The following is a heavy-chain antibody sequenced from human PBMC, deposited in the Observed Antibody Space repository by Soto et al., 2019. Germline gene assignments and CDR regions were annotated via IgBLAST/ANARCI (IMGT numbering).Heavy chain of an antibody. D-gene: IGHD6-13*01. Sequence: LRLSCAASGFTFSDYYMSWIRQAPGKGLEWVSYISSSSSYTNYADSVKGRFTISRDNAKNSLYLQMNSLRAEDTAVYYCARGPPNHSSSWYVLYWGQGTLVTVSS. V-gene: IGHV3-11*06. CDR2: ISSSSSYT. J-gene: IGHJ4*02. CDR3: ARGPPNHSSSWYVLY. CDR1: GFTFSDYY.